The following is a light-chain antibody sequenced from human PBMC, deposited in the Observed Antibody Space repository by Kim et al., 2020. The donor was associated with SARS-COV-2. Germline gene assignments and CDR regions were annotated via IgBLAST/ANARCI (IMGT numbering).Light chain of an antibody. CDR3: QHYGSSPLA. CDR1: QTITTKY. V-gene: IGKV3-20*01. J-gene: IGKJ4*01. Sequence: SPGERATLSCRASQTITTKYLAWYQQKPGQTPRLLIHGVSNRATGIPDRFSGSGSGTDFTLTVSRLEPEDFSLYFCQHYGSSPLAFGGGTKVEIK. CDR2: GVS.